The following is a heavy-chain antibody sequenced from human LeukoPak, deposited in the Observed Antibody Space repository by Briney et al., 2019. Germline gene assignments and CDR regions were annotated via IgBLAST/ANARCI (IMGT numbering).Heavy chain of an antibody. CDR2: INPSGGST. D-gene: IGHD6-19*01. Sequence: GASVRVSCKASGYTFTIYYMHWVRQAPGQGLEWVGIINPSGGSTSYAQKFQGRVTMTRDTSTSTVYMELSSLRSEDTAVYYCAREGVAGPFDYWGQGTLVTVSS. V-gene: IGHV1-46*01. CDR3: AREGVAGPFDY. CDR1: GYTFTIYY. J-gene: IGHJ4*02.